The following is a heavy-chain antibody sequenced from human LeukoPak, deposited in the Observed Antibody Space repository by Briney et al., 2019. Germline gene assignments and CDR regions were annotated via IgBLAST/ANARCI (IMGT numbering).Heavy chain of an antibody. CDR3: AKDSENYSRSYFFDY. V-gene: IGHV3-23*01. CDR2: ISGSGTST. D-gene: IGHD1-26*01. J-gene: IGHJ4*02. CDR1: GFTFGDYA. Sequence: GRSLRLSCTASGFTFGDYAMSWVRQAPGKGLEWVSSISGSGTSTYYADSVKGRFTISRDNSENMVYLQMNSLRAEDTAVYYCAKDSENYSRSYFFDYWGQGTLVTVSS.